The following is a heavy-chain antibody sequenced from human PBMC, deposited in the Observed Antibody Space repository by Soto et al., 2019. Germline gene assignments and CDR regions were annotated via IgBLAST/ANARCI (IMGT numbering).Heavy chain of an antibody. V-gene: IGHV4-59*08. Sequence: PSETLSLTCTASGGSISSYYWTWIRQPPGKGLEWIGYIYYSGSTNYNPSLKSRVTISVDTSKNQFSLKLSSVTAADTAVYYCARHWGFWADFWGQGTLVTVSS. CDR1: GGSISSYY. CDR3: ARHWGFWADF. CDR2: IYYSGST. J-gene: IGHJ4*02. D-gene: IGHD3-16*01.